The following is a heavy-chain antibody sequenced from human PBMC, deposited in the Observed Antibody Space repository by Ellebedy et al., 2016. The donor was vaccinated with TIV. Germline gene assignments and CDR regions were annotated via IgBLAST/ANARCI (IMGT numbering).Heavy chain of an antibody. Sequence: SETLSLXXTVSGGSVTSRSYYWAWIRQSPGKGLEWIGSIHYRGTTYYNPSLRSRVTISVDTSKNQFSLKLSSVTAADTAVYYCSRHTDYASEIYWGQGTLVTVSS. CDR2: IHYRGTT. J-gene: IGHJ4*02. D-gene: IGHD3-10*01. CDR3: SRHTDYASEIY. CDR1: GGSVTSRSYY. V-gene: IGHV4-39*01.